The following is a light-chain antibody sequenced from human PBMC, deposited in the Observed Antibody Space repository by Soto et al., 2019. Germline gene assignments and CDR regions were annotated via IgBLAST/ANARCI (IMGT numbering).Light chain of an antibody. CDR1: QSVSSN. J-gene: IGKJ1*01. CDR2: GAS. Sequence: VMRQKARTRSVYANGRATVSFSASQSVSSNLAWYQQKPGQAPRLLIYGASTRATGIPARFSGSVSGTELTLTIRRSQSDCFAVYSSQQYTNWAPWTYAQGTKVDIK. CDR3: QQYTNWAPWT. V-gene: IGKV3-15*01.